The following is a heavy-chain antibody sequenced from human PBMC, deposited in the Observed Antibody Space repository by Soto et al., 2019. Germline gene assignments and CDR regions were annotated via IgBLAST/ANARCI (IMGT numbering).Heavy chain of an antibody. J-gene: IGHJ4*02. CDR2: TSGSGIST. Sequence: PGGSLRLSCAASGFTFSNYAMSWARQAPGKGLEWVSGTSGSGISTYYADSVKGRFTISRDNSKNRLYLQMNSLRAEDTAVYYCAKGSCSGGSCYPRLEYWGQGTLVTVSS. CDR3: AKGSCSGGSCYPRLEY. D-gene: IGHD2-15*01. V-gene: IGHV3-23*01. CDR1: GFTFSNYA.